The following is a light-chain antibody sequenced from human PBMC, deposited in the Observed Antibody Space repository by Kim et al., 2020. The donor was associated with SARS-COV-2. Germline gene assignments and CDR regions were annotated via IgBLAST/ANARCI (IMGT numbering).Light chain of an antibody. CDR3: NSRDSSDYV. CDR1: SLRSYY. V-gene: IGLV3-19*01. Sequence: SSELTQDPAVSVTLGQTVRITCQGDSLRSYYASWYQQKPGQAPVLVIYGKNNRPSGIPDRFSGSSSGDTASLTITGAQAEDEADYYCNSRDSSDYVWGTG. J-gene: IGLJ1*01. CDR2: GKN.